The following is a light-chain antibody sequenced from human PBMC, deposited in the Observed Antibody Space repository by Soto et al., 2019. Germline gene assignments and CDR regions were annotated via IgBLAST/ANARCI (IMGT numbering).Light chain of an antibody. Sequence: EIVMTQSPATLSVSPGERATLSCRASQSVSNNLAWYQKKPGQAPRLLSYGASTMATGNPARFSGSGSGTEFTLTTISLQSEDFAVYYCQQYNNWWTFGQGTRVEIK. J-gene: IGKJ1*01. V-gene: IGKV3-15*01. CDR1: QSVSNN. CDR3: QQYNNWWT. CDR2: GAS.